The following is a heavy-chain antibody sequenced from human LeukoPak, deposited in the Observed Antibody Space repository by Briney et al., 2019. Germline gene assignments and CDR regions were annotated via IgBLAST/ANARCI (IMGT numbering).Heavy chain of an antibody. CDR1: GYTFTSYA. CDR2: INTNTGNP. D-gene: IGHD4-17*01. CDR3: ARDPPLYDDYNYFDY. Sequence: ASVKVSCKASGYTFTSYAMNWVRQAPGQGLEWMGWINTNTGNPTYAQGFTGRFVFSLDTSVSTAYLQISSLKAEDTAVYYCARDPPLYDDYNYFDYWGQGTLVTVSS. J-gene: IGHJ4*02. V-gene: IGHV7-4-1*02.